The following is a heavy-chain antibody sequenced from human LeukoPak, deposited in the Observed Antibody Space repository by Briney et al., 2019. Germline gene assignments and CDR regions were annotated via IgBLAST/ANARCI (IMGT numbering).Heavy chain of an antibody. V-gene: IGHV6-1*01. Sequence: SQTLSLTRAISGDSLSNSNVAWNWIRQSPSRGLEWLGRTYCRPKFNTDYAVSVKSRRAINSDTSKNQFSLQLNSVTPEDTGVYYCARGSHSSFDYWGQGTLVTVSS. CDR3: ARGSHSSFDY. CDR2: TYCRPKFNT. CDR1: GDSLSNSNVA. D-gene: IGHD3-10*01. J-gene: IGHJ4*02.